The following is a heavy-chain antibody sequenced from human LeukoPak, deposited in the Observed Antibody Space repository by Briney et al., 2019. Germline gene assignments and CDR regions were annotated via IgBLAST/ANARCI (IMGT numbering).Heavy chain of an antibody. V-gene: IGHV3-30-3*01. D-gene: IGHD3-10*01. J-gene: IGHJ3*02. CDR1: GFTFSSYA. CDR3: ARVIRGSGSYYTDPSDAFDI. CDR2: ISYDGSNK. Sequence: PGGSLRLSCAASGFTFSSYAMHWVRQAPGKGLEWVAVISYDGSNKYYADSVKGRFTISRDNSKNTLYLQINSLRAEDTAVYYCARVIRGSGSYYTDPSDAFDIWGQGTMVTVSS.